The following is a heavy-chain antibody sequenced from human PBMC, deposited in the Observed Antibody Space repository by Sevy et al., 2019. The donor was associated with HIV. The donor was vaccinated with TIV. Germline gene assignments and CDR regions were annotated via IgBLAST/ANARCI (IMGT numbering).Heavy chain of an antibody. CDR1: GFTFSSYD. J-gene: IGHJ6*02. Sequence: GGSLRLSCGASGFTFSSYDMHWVRQAAGKGLEWVSGIGRGGDAYYPGSVKGRFTISRENAKNSLYLQMNSLRAGDTAVYYCASSGGYSDYGMDVWGQGTTVTVSS. CDR3: ASSGGYSDYGMDV. CDR2: IGRGGDA. V-gene: IGHV3-13*01. D-gene: IGHD5-12*01.